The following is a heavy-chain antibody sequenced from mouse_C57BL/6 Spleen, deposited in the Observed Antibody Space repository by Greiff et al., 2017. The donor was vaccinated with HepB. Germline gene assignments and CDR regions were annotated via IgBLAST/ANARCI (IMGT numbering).Heavy chain of an antibody. Sequence: EVQVVESGPGLVKPSQSLSLTCSVTGYSITSGYYWNWIRQFPGNKLEWMGYISYDGSNNYNPSLKNRISITRDTSKNQFFLKLNSVTTEDTATYYCARDFLLRDYYAMDYWGQGTSVTVSS. CDR3: ARDFLLRDYYAMDY. V-gene: IGHV3-6*01. CDR2: ISYDGSN. CDR1: GYSITSGYY. D-gene: IGHD1-1*01. J-gene: IGHJ4*01.